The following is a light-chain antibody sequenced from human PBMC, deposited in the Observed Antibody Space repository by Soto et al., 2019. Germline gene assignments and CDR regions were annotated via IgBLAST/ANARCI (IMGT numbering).Light chain of an antibody. V-gene: IGKV3-15*01. CDR3: QQYNNWPPLT. Sequence: EIVMTQSPATLSVYPGDRVTLSCRASQSVSSSLAWYQQIPVQAPRLLIYDASTRATGIPARFGGSGSGTEFTLTISSLQSEDFAVYYCQQYNNWPPLTFGGGTKVELK. CDR1: QSVSSS. CDR2: DAS. J-gene: IGKJ4*01.